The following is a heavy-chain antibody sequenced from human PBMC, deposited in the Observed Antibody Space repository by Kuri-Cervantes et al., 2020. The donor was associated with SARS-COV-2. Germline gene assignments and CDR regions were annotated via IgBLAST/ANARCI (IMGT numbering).Heavy chain of an antibody. CDR2: IIPILGTA. D-gene: IGHD6-13*01. CDR3: ARDREQLVAGAYYYYYYMDV. Sequence: SVKVSCKASGVTFSSYAISWVRQAPGQGLEWMGRIIPILGTANYAQKFQGRVTITADKSTSTAYVELSSLRSEDTAVYYCARDREQLVAGAYYYYYYMDVWGKGTTVTVSS. J-gene: IGHJ6*03. CDR1: GVTFSSYA. V-gene: IGHV1-69*04.